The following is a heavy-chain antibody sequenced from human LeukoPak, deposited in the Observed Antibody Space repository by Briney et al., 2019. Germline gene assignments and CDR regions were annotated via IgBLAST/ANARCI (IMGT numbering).Heavy chain of an antibody. CDR3: ARGGAYSSSSSYYYYYMDV. J-gene: IGHJ6*03. V-gene: IGHV1-8*01. Sequence: GASVKVSCKASGYTFTSYDINWVRQATGRGLEWMGWMNPNSGNTGYAQKFQCRVTMTRNTSISTAYMELSSLRSEDTAVYYCARGGAYSSSSSYYYYYMDVWGKGTTVTVSS. CDR2: MNPNSGNT. CDR1: GYTFTSYD. D-gene: IGHD6-6*01.